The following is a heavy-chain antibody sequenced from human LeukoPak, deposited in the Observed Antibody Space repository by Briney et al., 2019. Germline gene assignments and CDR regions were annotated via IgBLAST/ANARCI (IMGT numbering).Heavy chain of an antibody. J-gene: IGHJ4*02. D-gene: IGHD2-2*01. CDR3: AKGGYCSSTSCPNDY. CDR2: ISGSGGST. CDR1: GFTFSSYA. V-gene: IGHV3-23*01. Sequence: GGSLRLSCAASGFTFSSYAMSWVRQAPGKGLEWVSTISGSGGSTYYADSVKGRLTISRDNSKNTLYLQMNSLRAEDTAVYYCAKGGYCSSTSCPNDYWGQGTLVTVSS.